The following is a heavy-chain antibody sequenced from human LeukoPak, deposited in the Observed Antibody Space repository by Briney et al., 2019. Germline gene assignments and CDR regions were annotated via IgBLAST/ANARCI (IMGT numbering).Heavy chain of an antibody. J-gene: IGHJ4*02. D-gene: IGHD6-19*01. CDR1: GGTFSSYA. V-gene: IGHV1-69*04. CDR3: ARDSSGWYSVG. CDR2: IIPILGIA. Sequence: GASVKVSCKASGGTFSSYAISWVRQAPGQGLEWMGRIIPILGIANYAQKFQGRVTITADKSTSTAYMELSSLRSEDTAVYYCARDSSGWYSVGWGQGTLVTVSS.